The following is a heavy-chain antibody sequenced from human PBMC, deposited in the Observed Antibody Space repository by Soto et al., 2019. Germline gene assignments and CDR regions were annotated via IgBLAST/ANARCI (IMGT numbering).Heavy chain of an antibody. CDR3: TTDYYGSGSTFDY. CDR1: GFTFSNAW. Sequence: PGGSLRLSCAASGFTFSNAWMSWVRQAPGKGLEWVGRIKSKTDGGTTDYAAPVKGGFTISRDDSKNTLYLQMNSLKTEDTAVYYCTTDYYGSGSTFDYWGQGTLVTVSS. CDR2: IKSKTDGGTT. J-gene: IGHJ4*02. D-gene: IGHD3-10*01. V-gene: IGHV3-15*01.